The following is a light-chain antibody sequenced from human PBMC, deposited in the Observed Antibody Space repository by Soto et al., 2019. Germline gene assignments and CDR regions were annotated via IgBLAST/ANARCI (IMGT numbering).Light chain of an antibody. CDR2: ATS. J-gene: IGKJ4*01. CDR1: RYVSTIF. V-gene: IGKV3-20*01. Sequence: EIVLKQSPDTLSLSPGERATLSCRASRYVSTIFLAWYQQKGGQAPRLLIYATSTRATGIPDRFSGSGSESDFTLTISRLEPEEFAVYYCQQYGTSITFGGGTRVEI. CDR3: QQYGTSIT.